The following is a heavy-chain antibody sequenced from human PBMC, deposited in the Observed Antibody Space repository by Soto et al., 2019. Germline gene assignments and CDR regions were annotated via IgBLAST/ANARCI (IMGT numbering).Heavy chain of an antibody. D-gene: IGHD6-13*01. V-gene: IGHV3-7*01. CDR3: AGDPRVVAAAGIFYYYYGMVV. J-gene: IGHJ6*02. CDR2: IKQDGSEK. Sequence: EVQLVESGGGLVQPGGSLRLSCAASGFTFSTYWMSWVRQAPGKGLECVANIKQDGSEKYYVDSVKGRFTISRDNAKNSLFLRMNRLRAEDTAVYYCAGDPRVVAAAGIFYYYYGMVVWCQGTTVTVS. CDR1: GFTFSTYW.